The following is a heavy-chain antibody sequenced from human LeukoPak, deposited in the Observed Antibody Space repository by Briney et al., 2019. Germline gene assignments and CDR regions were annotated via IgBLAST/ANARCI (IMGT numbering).Heavy chain of an antibody. V-gene: IGHV3-7*04. CDR2: IEKDGSEK. CDR3: VGGVGWLSDY. J-gene: IGHJ4*02. CDR1: GFSLSSYW. Sequence: PGGSLRLSCAASGFSLSSYWMNWVRQAPGKGPEWVANIEKDGSEKNYVDSVKGRFTISRDNAKNLVYLQMNSLRAEDTAVYYCVGGVGWLSDYWGQGTLVTVSS. D-gene: IGHD6-19*01.